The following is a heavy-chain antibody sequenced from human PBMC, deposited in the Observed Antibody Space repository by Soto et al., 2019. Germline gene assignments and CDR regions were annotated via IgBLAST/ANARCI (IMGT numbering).Heavy chain of an antibody. CDR2: ISPGDSDT. J-gene: IGHJ3*02. D-gene: IGHD3-3*01. CDR3: ARSDFWGGYHDAFDI. V-gene: IGHV5-51*01. Sequence: EVQLVQSGAEVKKPGESLKISCKGSGYSFTSYWIGWVRQMPGKGLEWMGIISPGDSDTRYSPSFQGQVTISADNSISTAYLHWSSLKASDTAMYYCARSDFWGGYHDAFDIWGQGTMVTVCS. CDR1: GYSFTSYW.